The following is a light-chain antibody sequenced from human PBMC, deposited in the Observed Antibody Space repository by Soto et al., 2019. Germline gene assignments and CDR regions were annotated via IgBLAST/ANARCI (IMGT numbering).Light chain of an antibody. J-gene: IGKJ4*01. CDR2: ATS. V-gene: IGKV1D-12*01. CDR1: QGIYSR. Sequence: DIQMTQSPSSVAASVWDTVTIACRASQGIYSRLAWHQQKPGKAPELLIYATSTLQNGVPSRFSGSGFGTDFTLSISSLQPEDSASYFCQQTDDFPLTFGGGTKV. CDR3: QQTDDFPLT.